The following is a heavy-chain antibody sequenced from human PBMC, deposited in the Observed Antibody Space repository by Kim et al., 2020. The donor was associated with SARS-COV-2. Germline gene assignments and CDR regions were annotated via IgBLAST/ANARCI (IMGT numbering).Heavy chain of an antibody. Sequence: SETLSLTCTVSGGSISSCGYYWSWIRQHPGKGLEWFVYICYSGSTYYNPSLKSRVTISVDTSKNQLSLKLSSVTAADTAVYYCARNIGITMIVVVTGWFDPWGQGTLVTVSS. J-gene: IGHJ5*02. D-gene: IGHD3-22*01. V-gene: IGHV4-31*03. CDR3: ARNIGITMIVVVTGWFDP. CDR1: GGSISSCGYY. CDR2: ICYSGST.